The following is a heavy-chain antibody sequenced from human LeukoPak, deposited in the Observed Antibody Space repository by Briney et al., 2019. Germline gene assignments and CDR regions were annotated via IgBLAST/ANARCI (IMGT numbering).Heavy chain of an antibody. Sequence: PSETLSLTCTVSGGSISSSSYYWGWIRQPPGKGLEWIGSIYYSGSTYYNPSLESRVTISVDTSKNQFSLKLSSVTAADTAVYYCARVRTIVTTTFDYWGQGTLVTVSS. CDR2: IYYSGST. J-gene: IGHJ4*02. CDR3: ARVRTIVTTTFDY. D-gene: IGHD4-17*01. CDR1: GGSISSSSYY. V-gene: IGHV4-39*01.